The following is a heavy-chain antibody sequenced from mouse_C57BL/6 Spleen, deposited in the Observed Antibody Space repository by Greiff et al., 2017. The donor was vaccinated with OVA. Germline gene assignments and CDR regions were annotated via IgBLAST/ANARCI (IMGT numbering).Heavy chain of an antibody. CDR1: GFTFSDYG. CDR3: ARDYRGAMDY. V-gene: IGHV5-17*01. Sequence: EVQLQESGGGLVKPGGSLKLSCAASGFTFSDYGMHWVRQAPEKGLEWVAYISSGSSTIYYADTVKGRFTISRDNAKNTLFLQMTSLRSEDTAMYYCARDYRGAMDYWGQGTSVTVSS. J-gene: IGHJ4*01. CDR2: ISSGSSTI. D-gene: IGHD1-1*02.